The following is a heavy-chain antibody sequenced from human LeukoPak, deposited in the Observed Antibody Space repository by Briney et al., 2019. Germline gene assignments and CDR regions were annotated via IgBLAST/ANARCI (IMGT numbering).Heavy chain of an antibody. Sequence: GGSLRLSCAASGFTFRSYGMHWVRQAPGKGLEWVAVISYDGSNKYYVDSVKGRFTISRDSSKNTLYLQMNSLRAEDTAVYYCAKESKETTRYYFDSWGQGTLVTVSS. CDR1: GFTFRSYG. CDR3: AKESKETTRYYFDS. CDR2: ISYDGSNK. J-gene: IGHJ4*02. D-gene: IGHD4-11*01. V-gene: IGHV3-30*18.